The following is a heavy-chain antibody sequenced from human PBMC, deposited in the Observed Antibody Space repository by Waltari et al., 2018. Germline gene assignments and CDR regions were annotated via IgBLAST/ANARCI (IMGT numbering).Heavy chain of an antibody. Sequence: QVRLQQWGTGLLKPSETLSLTCAVYGESFSGLYWSWIRQPPGKGLEWIGEIYHDGSTNYNPSLKGRVTMSVDTSKNQFSLNLRSLTAADTAVYYCARAPFGGYDYVGGTYRYFYYYMDVWGKGTTVAVSS. CDR2: IYHDGST. D-gene: IGHD3-16*02. J-gene: IGHJ6*03. V-gene: IGHV4-34*01. CDR1: GESFSGLY. CDR3: ARAPFGGYDYVGGTYRYFYYYMDV.